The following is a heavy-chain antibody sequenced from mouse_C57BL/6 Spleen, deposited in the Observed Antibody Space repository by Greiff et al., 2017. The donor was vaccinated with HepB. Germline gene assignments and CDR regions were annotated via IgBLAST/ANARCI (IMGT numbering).Heavy chain of an antibody. V-gene: IGHV1-64*01. Sequence: QVQLQQPGAELVKPGASVKLSCKASGYTFTSYWMHWVKQRPGQGLEWIGMIHPNSGSTNYNEKFESKATLTVDKSSSTAYMQLSSLTSEDSAVYYCARYDYDEGENFDYWGQGTTLTVSS. CDR2: IHPNSGST. CDR3: ARYDYDEGENFDY. D-gene: IGHD2-4*01. CDR1: GYTFTSYW. J-gene: IGHJ2*01.